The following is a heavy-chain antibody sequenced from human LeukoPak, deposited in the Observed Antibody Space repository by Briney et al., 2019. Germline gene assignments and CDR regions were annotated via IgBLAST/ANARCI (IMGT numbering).Heavy chain of an antibody. CDR1: GYTFTSYD. CDR3: ARGHYDFWSGYYTGNNWFDP. CDR2: INPNSGGT. J-gene: IGHJ5*02. D-gene: IGHD3-3*01. Sequence: ASVKVSCKASGYTFTSYDINWVRQATGQGLEWMGWINPNSGGTNYAQKFQGRVTMTRDTSISTAYMELSRLRSDDTAVYYCARGHYDFWSGYYTGNNWFDPWGQGTLVTVSS. V-gene: IGHV1-2*02.